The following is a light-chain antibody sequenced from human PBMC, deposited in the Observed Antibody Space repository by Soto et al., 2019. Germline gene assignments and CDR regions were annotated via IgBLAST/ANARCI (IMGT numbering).Light chain of an antibody. CDR3: QHYCTSAL. CDR2: DAS. Sequence: EIVLTQSPGTLSLSPGERATLSFRASQSVSSSYLAWYQQKPGQAPRLLIEDASRATGIPDRFSGSGSGTDFTLTITRLEPEDFAVDYCQHYCTSALFGPGTKVYI. J-gene: IGKJ3*01. V-gene: IGKV3-20*01. CDR1: QSVSSSY.